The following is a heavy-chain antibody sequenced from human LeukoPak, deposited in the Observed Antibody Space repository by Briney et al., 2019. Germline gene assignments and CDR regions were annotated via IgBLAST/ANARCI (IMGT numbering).Heavy chain of an antibody. D-gene: IGHD1-26*01. CDR2: ISRSGSSI. Sequence: GGSLRLSCAASGFTFSSNEMNWVRQPPGEGLEWVSYISRSGSSIYYADSVRGRFTISRDNTKNSLYLQMNSLRAEDTAVYYCARDASGSYYSTFVYWGQGALVTVSS. CDR3: ARDASGSYYSTFVY. V-gene: IGHV3-48*03. CDR1: GFTFSSNE. J-gene: IGHJ4*02.